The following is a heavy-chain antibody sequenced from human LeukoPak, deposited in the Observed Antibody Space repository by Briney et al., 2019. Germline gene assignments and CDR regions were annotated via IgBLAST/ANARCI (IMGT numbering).Heavy chain of an antibody. J-gene: IGHJ4*02. Sequence: GGSLRLSCAASGFTFSSYAMSWVRQAPGQGLEWVSAISGICGSTYYADSVKGRFTISRDNSKNTLYLQMNSLRAEDTAVYYCAKDLVRGGIDYWGKGTLVTVSS. CDR2: ISGICGST. CDR3: AKDLVRGGIDY. V-gene: IGHV3-23*01. D-gene: IGHD3-10*01. CDR1: GFTFSSYA.